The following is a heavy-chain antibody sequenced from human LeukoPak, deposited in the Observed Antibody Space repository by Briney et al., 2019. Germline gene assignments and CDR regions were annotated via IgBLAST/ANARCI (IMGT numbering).Heavy chain of an antibody. CDR1: GGSISSGGYY. CDR2: IYYSGST. D-gene: IGHD3-3*01. Sequence: TSETLSLTCTVSGGSISSGGYYWSWIRQHPGKGLEWIGYIYYSGSTYYNPSLKSRVTISVDTSKNQFSLKLSSVTAADTAVYYCARVPEFNRITIFSEYFPPTDRYFDLWGRGTLVTVSS. J-gene: IGHJ2*01. CDR3: ARVPEFNRITIFSEYFPPTDRYFDL. V-gene: IGHV4-31*03.